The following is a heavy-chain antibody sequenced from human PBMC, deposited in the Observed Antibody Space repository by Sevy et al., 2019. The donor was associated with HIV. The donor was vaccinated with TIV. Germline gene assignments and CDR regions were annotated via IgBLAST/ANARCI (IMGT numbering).Heavy chain of an antibody. CDR3: ARGSVYHYFDY. Sequence: SETLSLTCAVSGGSISSGRYSWSWIRQPPGKGLEWIGYIYHSGSTYYNPSLKSRVTISVDRSKNQFSLKLSSVTAADTAVYYCARGSVYHYFDYWGQGTLVTVSS. CDR1: GGSISSGRYS. CDR2: IYHSGST. V-gene: IGHV4-30-2*01. J-gene: IGHJ4*02.